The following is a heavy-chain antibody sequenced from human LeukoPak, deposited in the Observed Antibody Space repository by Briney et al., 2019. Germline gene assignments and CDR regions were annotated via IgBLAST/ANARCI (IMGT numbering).Heavy chain of an antibody. CDR2: LSGSGGST. J-gene: IGHJ4*02. CDR1: WFNLCSYA. Sequence: GGAPGISLAAPWFNLCSYALSWGRPGPREGLGWGSPLSGSGGSTYYADSVKGRFTISRDNSKNTLYLQMNSLRAEDTAVYYCAKERGYSYGLGGEFDYWGQGTLVTVSS. V-gene: IGHV3-23*01. D-gene: IGHD5-18*01. CDR3: AKERGYSYGLGGEFDY.